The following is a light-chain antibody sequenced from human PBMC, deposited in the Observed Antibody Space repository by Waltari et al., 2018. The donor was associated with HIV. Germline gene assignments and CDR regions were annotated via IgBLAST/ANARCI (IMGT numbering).Light chain of an antibody. V-gene: IGLV3-19*01. J-gene: IGLJ1*01. CDR3: HSRDTNSDHYV. CDR2: DAN. Sequence: SSQLTQDPVVSVALGQTIKITCQGDSLRSFFANWYQQRPGQAPVLVVYDANRRPSGISDRFSASNSGNTSVLIISESQAVDEADYYCHSRDTNSDHYVFGGGTRVIV. CDR1: SLRSFF.